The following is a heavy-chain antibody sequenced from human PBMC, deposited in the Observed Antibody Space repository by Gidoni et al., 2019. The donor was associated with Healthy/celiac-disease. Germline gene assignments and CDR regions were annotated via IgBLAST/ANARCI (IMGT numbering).Heavy chain of an antibody. CDR2: INHSGST. CDR3: ARALRFLEWLPYFDY. J-gene: IGHJ4*02. D-gene: IGHD3-3*01. Sequence: QVQLQQWGAGLLKPSETLSLTCAVYGGSFSGYYWSWIRQPPGKGLEWIGEINHSGSTNYNPSLKSRVTISVDTSKNQFSLKLSSVTAADTAVYYCARALRFLEWLPYFDYWGQGTLVTVSS. V-gene: IGHV4-34*01. CDR1: GGSFSGYY.